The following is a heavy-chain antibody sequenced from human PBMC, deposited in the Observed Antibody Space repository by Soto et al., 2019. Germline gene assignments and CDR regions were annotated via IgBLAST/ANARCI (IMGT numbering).Heavy chain of an antibody. J-gene: IGHJ4*02. CDR2: IYYSGST. CDR1: GASINSGDHY. D-gene: IGHD3-22*01. CDR3: ASEADYEITGYQPLGY. Sequence: SETLSLTCTVSGASINSGDHYWSWIRQPPGKGLEWIGYIYYSGSTYYNPSLKSRVTISVDTSKNQFSLKLRSVTAADTALYYCASEADYEITGYQPLGYWGLGTLVTVSS. V-gene: IGHV4-30-4*01.